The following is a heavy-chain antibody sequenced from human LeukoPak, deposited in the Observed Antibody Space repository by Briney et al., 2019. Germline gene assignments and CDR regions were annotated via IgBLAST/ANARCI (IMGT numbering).Heavy chain of an antibody. J-gene: IGHJ4*02. CDR1: GYSFTGYW. D-gene: IGHD4-4*01. CDR2: IYPGDSNT. Sequence: GESLKISCKGSGYSFTGYWIGWVRQMPGKGLEWMGIIYPGDSNTKYSPSFQGQVTISADKSISTAYLQWSSLKALDTAMYYCARHGRDGYSFPFEYWGQGTLVTVSS. V-gene: IGHV5-51*01. CDR3: ARHGRDGYSFPFEY.